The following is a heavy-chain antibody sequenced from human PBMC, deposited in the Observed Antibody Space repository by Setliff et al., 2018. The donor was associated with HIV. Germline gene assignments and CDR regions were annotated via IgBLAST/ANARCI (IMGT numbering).Heavy chain of an antibody. Sequence: GGSLRLSCAASGFTFSSYAMGWVRQAPGKGLEWVAVVWYDGGNTHYADSVKGRFTVSRDNSKNTLYLQMDSPRPDDTAVYYCAKSRMAYCSGGTCAENWFDSWGQGTLVTVSS. CDR1: GFTFSSYA. J-gene: IGHJ5*01. CDR3: AKSRMAYCSGGTCAENWFDS. V-gene: IGHV3-33*03. D-gene: IGHD2-15*01. CDR2: VWYDGGNT.